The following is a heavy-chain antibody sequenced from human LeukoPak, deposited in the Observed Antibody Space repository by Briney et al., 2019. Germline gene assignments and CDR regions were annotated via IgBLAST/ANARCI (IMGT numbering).Heavy chain of an antibody. V-gene: IGHV4-30-2*01. CDR1: GGSISSGGYS. J-gene: IGHJ6*02. D-gene: IGHD6-13*01. CDR2: IYHSGST. Sequence: SETLSLTCAVSGGSISSGGYSWSWIRQPPGKGLEWIGYIYHSGSTYYNPSLKSRVTISVDTSKNQFSLKLSSVTAADTAVYCCASSSWPYYYYGMDVWGQGTTVTVSS. CDR3: ASSSWPYYYYGMDV.